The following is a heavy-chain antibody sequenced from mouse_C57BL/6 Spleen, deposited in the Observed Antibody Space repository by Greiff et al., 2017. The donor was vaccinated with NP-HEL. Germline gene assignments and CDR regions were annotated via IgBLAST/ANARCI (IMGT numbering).Heavy chain of an antibody. CDR2: IYPGSGST. V-gene: IGHV1-55*01. CDR1: GYTFTSYW. Sequence: QVQLQQPGAELVKPGASVKMSCKASGYTFTSYWITWVKQRPGQGLEWIGDIYPGSGSTNSNEKFKSKATLTVDTSSSTAYMQLSNLTSEDSAVYYWAREYYGSGCRGQGTTRTVSS. CDR3: AREYYGSGC. J-gene: IGHJ2*01. D-gene: IGHD1-1*01.